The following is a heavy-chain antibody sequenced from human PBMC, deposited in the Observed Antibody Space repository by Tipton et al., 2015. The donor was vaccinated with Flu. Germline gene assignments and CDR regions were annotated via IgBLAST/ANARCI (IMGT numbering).Heavy chain of an antibody. V-gene: IGHV3-11*04. D-gene: IGHD7-27*01. CDR3: ATLTGEDY. CDR2: ISSSGNTI. CDR1: GFGVSDQY. J-gene: IGHJ4*02. Sequence: SLRLSCVVSGFGVSDQYFAWVRQAPGKGLEWVSYISSSGNTISYADSVRGRFTISRDNTKKSLYLQLNSLRAEDTATYYCATLTGEDYWGQGIMVTVSS.